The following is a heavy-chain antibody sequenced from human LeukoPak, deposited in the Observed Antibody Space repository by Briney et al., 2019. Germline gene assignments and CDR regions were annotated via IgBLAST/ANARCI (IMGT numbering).Heavy chain of an antibody. D-gene: IGHD6-13*01. Sequence: PGGSLRLSCAASGFTFSNFWMSWVRQAPGKGLEWVANIGEDGSEKYYVDSVKGRFTISRDNSKNTVYLQMHSLGAEDTAVYYCATIAPAGISTVYWGQGTLVTVSS. CDR1: GFTFSNFW. CDR2: IGEDGSEK. CDR3: ATIAPAGISTVY. V-gene: IGHV3-7*01. J-gene: IGHJ4*02.